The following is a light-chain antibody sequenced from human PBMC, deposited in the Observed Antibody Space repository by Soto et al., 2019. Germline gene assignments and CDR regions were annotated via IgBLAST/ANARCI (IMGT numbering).Light chain of an antibody. Sequence: DIQMTQSPSSLSASVGDRVTITCRASQTMTSYLNWYQQKPGKGPKVLIYAASSLQSGVPSRFSGSGSGTAFTLTISSLQPEDFATYYCQQTYSTPPITFGQGTRLEIK. CDR2: AAS. V-gene: IGKV1-39*01. CDR1: QTMTSY. J-gene: IGKJ5*01. CDR3: QQTYSTPPIT.